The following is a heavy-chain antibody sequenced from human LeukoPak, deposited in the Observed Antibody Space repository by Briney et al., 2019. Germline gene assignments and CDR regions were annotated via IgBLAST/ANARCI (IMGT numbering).Heavy chain of an antibody. CDR3: SRSLDY. J-gene: IGHJ4*02. CDR1: GFPFSGYW. V-gene: IGHV3-7*01. Sequence: GGSLRLSCAASGFPFSGYWMDWVRQAPGKGMEWVANIKQDGSEEYYADSVKGRFTISRDNAKNSLYLQMNSLRAEDTAVYCCSRSLDYWGQGALVTVSS. CDR2: IKQDGSEE.